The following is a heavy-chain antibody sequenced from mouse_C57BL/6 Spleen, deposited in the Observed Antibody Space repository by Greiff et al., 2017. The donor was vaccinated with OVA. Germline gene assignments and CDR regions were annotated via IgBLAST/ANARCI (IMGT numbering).Heavy chain of an antibody. Sequence: EVQRVESGGGLVKPGGSLKLSCAASGFTFSDYGMHWVRQAPEKGLEWVAYISSGSSSIYYADTVKGRFTISRDNAKNTLFLQMTSLRSEDTAMYYCARRTVRYYAMDYWGQGTSVTVSS. CDR1: GFTFSDYG. CDR3: ARRTVRYYAMDY. CDR2: ISSGSSSI. V-gene: IGHV5-17*01. J-gene: IGHJ4*01. D-gene: IGHD1-1*01.